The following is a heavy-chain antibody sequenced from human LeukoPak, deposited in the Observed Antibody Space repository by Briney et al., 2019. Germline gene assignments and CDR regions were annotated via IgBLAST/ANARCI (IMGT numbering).Heavy chain of an antibody. CDR1: GFTVSSNY. Sequence: GGSLRLSCAASGFTVSSNYMSWVCQAPGKGLEWVSVIYSGGSTYYADSVKGRFTISRDNSKNTLYLQMNSLRAEDTAVYYCARESSGYGNDAFDIWGQGTMVTVSS. J-gene: IGHJ3*02. CDR3: ARESSGYGNDAFDI. D-gene: IGHD5-12*01. V-gene: IGHV3-53*01. CDR2: IYSGGST.